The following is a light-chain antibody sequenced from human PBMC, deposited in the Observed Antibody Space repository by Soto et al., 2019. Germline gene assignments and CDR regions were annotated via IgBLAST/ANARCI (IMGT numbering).Light chain of an antibody. CDR2: GSS. CDR3: QEYDGAPPIT. Sequence: EIVMTQSPATLSVSPGESVTLSCRASQLFSSNLAWYQRSPGQAPRLLIYGSSTRATGVPPRFSGSASGTDFTLTISRLEPEDFAVYYCQEYDGAPPITFGLGTRLEIK. CDR1: QLFSSN. J-gene: IGKJ5*01. V-gene: IGKV3-15*01.